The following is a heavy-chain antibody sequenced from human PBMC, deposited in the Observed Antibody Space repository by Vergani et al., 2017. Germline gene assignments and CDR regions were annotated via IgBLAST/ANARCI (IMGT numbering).Heavy chain of an antibody. V-gene: IGHV3-21*04. CDR3: AKVKGITMIVVVSSFDY. Sequence: EVQLVESGGGLVKPGGSLRLSCAASGFTFSSYSMNWVRQAPGKGLEWVSSISSSSSYIYYADSVKGRFTISRDNAKNSLYLQMNSLRVEDTAVYYCAKVKGITMIVVVSSFDYWGQGTLVTVSS. CDR1: GFTFSSYS. D-gene: IGHD3-22*01. CDR2: ISSSSSYI. J-gene: IGHJ4*02.